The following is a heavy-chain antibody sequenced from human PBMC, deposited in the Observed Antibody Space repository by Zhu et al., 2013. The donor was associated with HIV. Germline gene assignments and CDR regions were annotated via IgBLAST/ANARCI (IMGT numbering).Heavy chain of an antibody. J-gene: IGHJ3*02. CDR1: GYTFTDYY. CDR3: ARGGVVGATSGLGGLDI. Sequence: QVQLVQSGADVKKPGASVKVSCKASGYTFTDYYMHWVRQAPGQGLEWMGWINPNSGGSKCARNFQGRVTLTRDTSISAAYMELNSLKSDDTAVYYCARGGVVGATSGLGGLDIWGQGTVVTVSS. D-gene: IGHD1-26*01. V-gene: IGHV1-2*07. CDR2: INPNSGGS.